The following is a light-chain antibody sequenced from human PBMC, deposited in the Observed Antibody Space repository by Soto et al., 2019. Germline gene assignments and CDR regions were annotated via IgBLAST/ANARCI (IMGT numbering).Light chain of an antibody. CDR1: QSISNY. Sequence: DIQMTQSPSTLSASVGDRVTITCRASQSISNYLAWYQQKPGKAPKLLIYKASSLESGVPSRFSGSGSGTEFTLTISSLQPDDFAIYYCQQYNSYSKTFGQGTKVEIK. CDR2: KAS. J-gene: IGKJ1*01. V-gene: IGKV1-5*03. CDR3: QQYNSYSKT.